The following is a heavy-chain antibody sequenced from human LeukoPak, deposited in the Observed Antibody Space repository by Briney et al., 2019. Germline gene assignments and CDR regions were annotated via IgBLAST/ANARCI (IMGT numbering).Heavy chain of an antibody. V-gene: IGHV3-48*02. Sequence: GGSLRLSCAASGFTFNSHWMTWVRQAPGKGLEWVSYISSSSSTIYYADSVKGRFTISRDNAKKSLDLQMNSLRDEDTAVYYCAPFGSYTVDSWGQGTLVTVSS. D-gene: IGHD3-16*02. J-gene: IGHJ4*02. CDR1: GFTFNSHW. CDR3: APFGSYTVDS. CDR2: ISSSSSTI.